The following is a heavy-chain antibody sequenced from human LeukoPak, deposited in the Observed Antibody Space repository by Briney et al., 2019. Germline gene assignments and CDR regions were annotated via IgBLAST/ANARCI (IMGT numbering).Heavy chain of an antibody. D-gene: IGHD2-15*01. J-gene: IGHJ4*02. CDR3: AKAPVTTCRGAFCYPFDY. V-gene: IGHV3-23*01. CDR2: ISDTGNT. CDR1: GFTLSSYA. Sequence: GGSLLLSCAASGFTLSSYAMSWARPAPGKGLEWVSAISDTGNTYHADSVKGRFTISRDSSKNTLFLQMNRLRPEDAAVYYCAKAPVTTCRGAFCYPFDYWGLGTLVTVSS.